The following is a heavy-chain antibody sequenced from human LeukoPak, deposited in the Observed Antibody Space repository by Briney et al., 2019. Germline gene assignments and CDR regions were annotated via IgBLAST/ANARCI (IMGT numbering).Heavy chain of an antibody. D-gene: IGHD5-24*01. J-gene: IGHJ3*02. Sequence: SETLSLTCTVSGGSISSYYWSWIRQPPGKGLEWIGYIYYSGSTNYNPSLKSRVTISVDTSKNQFSLKLSSVTAADTVVYYCASAEDGYNLDDAFDTWGQGTMVTVSS. CDR3: ASAEDGYNLDDAFDT. CDR1: GGSISSYY. V-gene: IGHV4-59*01. CDR2: IYYSGST.